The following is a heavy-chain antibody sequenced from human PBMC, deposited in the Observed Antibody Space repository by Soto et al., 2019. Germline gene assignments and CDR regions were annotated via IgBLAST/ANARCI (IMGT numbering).Heavy chain of an antibody. V-gene: IGHV1-18*01. CDR1: GYAFTTYG. J-gene: IGHJ4*02. Sequence: QVHLVQSGAEVKKPGASVKVSCKGSGYAFTTYGITLVRQAPGQGLEWMGWISAHNGNTNYAQKLQGRVTVTRDTSTSTAYMELRGLRSDDTAVYYCARGRYGDYGGQGALVTVSS. CDR3: ARGRYGDY. D-gene: IGHD1-1*01. CDR2: ISAHNGNT.